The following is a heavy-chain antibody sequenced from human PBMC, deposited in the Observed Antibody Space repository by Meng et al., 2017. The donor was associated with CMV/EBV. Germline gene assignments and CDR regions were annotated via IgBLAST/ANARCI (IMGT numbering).Heavy chain of an antibody. CDR3: ASIAARPGVGSNY. CDR2: IIPIFGTA. D-gene: IGHD6-6*01. Sequence: SVKDSCKASGGTFSSYAISWVRQAPGQGLEWMGGIIPIFGTANYAQKFQGRVTITTDESTSTAYMELSSLRSEDTAVYYCASIAARPGVGSNYWGQGTLVTVSS. V-gene: IGHV1-69*05. CDR1: GGTFSSYA. J-gene: IGHJ4*02.